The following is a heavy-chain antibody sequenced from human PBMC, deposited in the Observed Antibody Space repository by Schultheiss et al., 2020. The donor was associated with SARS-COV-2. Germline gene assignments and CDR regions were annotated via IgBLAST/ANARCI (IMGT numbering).Heavy chain of an antibody. V-gene: IGHV3-49*04. CDR3: ARDYAMDV. CDR1: GFTFGDYS. CDR2: TSHKADSYTT. J-gene: IGHJ6*02. Sequence: GGSLRLSCTGSGFTFGDYSMTWVRQAPGKGLEWVGRTSHKADSYTTEYSASVKGRFTISRDDSKRVAYLQLNSLKAEDTAVYYCARDYAMDVWGQGTTVTVSS.